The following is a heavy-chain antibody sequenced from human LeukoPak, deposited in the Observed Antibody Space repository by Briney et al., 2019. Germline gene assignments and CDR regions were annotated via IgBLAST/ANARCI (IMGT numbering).Heavy chain of an antibody. CDR3: ARQDSSGAGYFDH. CDR1: GGSFSGYY. CDR2: INHSGST. V-gene: IGHV4-34*01. D-gene: IGHD6-19*01. Sequence: PSETLSLTCAVYGGSFSGYYWSWIRQPPGKGLEWIGEINHSGSTNYNPSLKSRVTISVDTSKNQLSLKLTSVTAADTAVYFCARQDSSGAGYFDHWGQGTLVTVSS. J-gene: IGHJ4*02.